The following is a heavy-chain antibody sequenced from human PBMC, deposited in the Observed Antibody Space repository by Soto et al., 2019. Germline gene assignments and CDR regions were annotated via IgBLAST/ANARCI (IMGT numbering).Heavy chain of an antibody. CDR1: AFIFSNNG. D-gene: IGHD3-10*02. J-gene: IGHJ4*02. V-gene: IGHV3-30*02. CDR2: MSYDGSDT. CDR3: TIVRVADSALDH. Sequence: GGSLRLSWVGSAFIFSNNGMHWVRQTPGKGLEWVAFMSYDGSDTFYADSVKGRFTFSRDNSKNTLFLHMSNLRAEDTAMYYCTIVRVADSALDHWGQGTLVTVSS.